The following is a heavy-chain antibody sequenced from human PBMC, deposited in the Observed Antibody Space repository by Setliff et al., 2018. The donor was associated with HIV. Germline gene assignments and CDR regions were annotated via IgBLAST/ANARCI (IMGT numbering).Heavy chain of an antibody. Sequence: SETLSLTCTVSGGSIRSHYWNWIRQSPGKGLEWIGYIHYRGSTNYNPSLKSRVIISVDMSKNKFSLKLTSVTAADTAVYYCARDFEASYCGGDCYSGWFDSWGQGILVTVSS. CDR1: GGSIRSHY. D-gene: IGHD2-21*01. V-gene: IGHV4-59*11. J-gene: IGHJ5*01. CDR3: ARDFEASYCGGDCYSGWFDS. CDR2: IHYRGST.